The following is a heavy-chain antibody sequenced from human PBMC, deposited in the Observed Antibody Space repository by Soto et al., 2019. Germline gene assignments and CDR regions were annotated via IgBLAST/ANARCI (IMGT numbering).Heavy chain of an antibody. CDR2: IYSGGST. CDR3: AGPSSGWSAHTGPGYFDL. Sequence: EVQLVETGGGLIQPGGSLRLSCAGSGFTVSSNYMSWVRQAPGKGLEWVSVIYSGGSTYYADSVKGRFTISRDNSKNTLYLQMNSLRAEDTAVYYCAGPSSGWSAHTGPGYFDLWGRGTLVTVSS. CDR1: GFTVSSNY. J-gene: IGHJ2*01. D-gene: IGHD6-19*01. V-gene: IGHV3-53*02.